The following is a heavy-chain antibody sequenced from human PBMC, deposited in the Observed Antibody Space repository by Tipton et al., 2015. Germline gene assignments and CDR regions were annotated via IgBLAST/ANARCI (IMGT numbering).Heavy chain of an antibody. D-gene: IGHD3-16*01. Sequence: LRLSCTVSGASMSSSYWSWIRQPAGKGLEWIGRIYTSGNTMYTPSLKSRVTMSVDTPKNQFSLKVTSVTAADTAVYYCAREPLMLGGLRYAMDVWGQGTTVTVSS. CDR2: IYTSGNT. CDR1: GASMSSSY. V-gene: IGHV4-4*07. CDR3: AREPLMLGGLRYAMDV. J-gene: IGHJ6*02.